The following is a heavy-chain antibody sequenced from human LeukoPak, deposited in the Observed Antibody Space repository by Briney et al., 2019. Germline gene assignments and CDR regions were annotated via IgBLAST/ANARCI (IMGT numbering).Heavy chain of an antibody. V-gene: IGHV3-30*01. D-gene: IGHD5-24*01. CDR1: GFTFCSYD. CDR3: GRDEGDGYNMGYFDY. J-gene: IGHJ4*01. Sequence: GGSLRLSCAAYGFTFCSYDMHRVRQAPGKGVEGGADISYDGSNKYYADSVKGSFTISRDNSKNTLYLLMNGLRVEDTAVYYWGRDEGDGYNMGYFDYGGQGALVSVSS. CDR2: ISYDGSNK.